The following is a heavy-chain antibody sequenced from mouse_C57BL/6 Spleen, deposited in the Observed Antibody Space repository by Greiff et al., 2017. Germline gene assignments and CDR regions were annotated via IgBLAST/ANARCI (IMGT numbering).Heavy chain of an antibody. V-gene: IGHV1-54*01. CDR3: LSIYYYAGDYAMDY. CDR2: INPGSGGT. J-gene: IGHJ4*01. CDR1: GYAFTNYL. D-gene: IGHD1-1*01. Sequence: QVQLQQSGAELVRPGTSVKVSCKASGYAFTNYLIEWVKQRPGQGLEWIGVINPGSGGTNYNEKFKGKATLTADKSSSTAYMQLSSLTSEDSAVYVCLSIYYYAGDYAMDYWGQGTSVTVSS.